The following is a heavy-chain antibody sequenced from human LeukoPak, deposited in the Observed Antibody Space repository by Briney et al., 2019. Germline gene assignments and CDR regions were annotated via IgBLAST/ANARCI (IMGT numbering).Heavy chain of an antibody. CDR2: ISGSGGNT. J-gene: IGHJ5*02. CDR3: AKEVKIAATGENWFDP. V-gene: IGHV3-23*01. CDR1: GFTFSSYV. Sequence: GGSLRLSCAASGFTFSSYVMSWVRQAPGKGLEWVSAISGSGGNTYYADSVKGRFTISRDNSKSTLYVQMNSLRAEDTAVYYCAKEVKIAATGENWFDPWAQGTLVTVSS. D-gene: IGHD6-13*01.